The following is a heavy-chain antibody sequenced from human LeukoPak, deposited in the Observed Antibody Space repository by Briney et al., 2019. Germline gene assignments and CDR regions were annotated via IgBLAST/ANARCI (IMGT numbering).Heavy chain of an antibody. Sequence: SETLSLTCAVYGGSFCGYYWSWIRQRPGRGLGWIGEINHRGSTNYNPSLKSRVTISIDTSKKQFSLKVTSVTAADTAVYYCAREMEVGQYDAPEIWGQGEMVTVSS. CDR3: AREMEVGQYDAPEI. J-gene: IGHJ3*02. D-gene: IGHD1-26*01. CDR1: GGSFCGYY. CDR2: INHRGST. V-gene: IGHV4-34*01.